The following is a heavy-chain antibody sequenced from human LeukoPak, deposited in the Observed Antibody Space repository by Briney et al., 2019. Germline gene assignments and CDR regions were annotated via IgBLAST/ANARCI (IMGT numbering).Heavy chain of an antibody. Sequence: GGSLRLSCAASGFTVSRNYMSWVRQAPGKGLEWVSIIYSGGDTYYADSVKGRFTISRDISKNTLYLQMNNLRADDTAFYYCARSPPASPFDYWGQGTLVTVSS. D-gene: IGHD2-2*01. V-gene: IGHV3-53*01. CDR2: IYSGGDT. CDR1: GFTVSRNY. CDR3: ARSPPASPFDY. J-gene: IGHJ4*02.